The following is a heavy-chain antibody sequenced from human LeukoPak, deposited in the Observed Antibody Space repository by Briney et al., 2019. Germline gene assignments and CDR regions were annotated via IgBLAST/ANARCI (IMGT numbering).Heavy chain of an antibody. Sequence: GGSLRLSCAASGFTFSSYGMHWVRQAPGKGLEWVAVISYDGSNKYYADSVKDRFTISRDNSKNTLYLQMNSLRAEDTAVYYCAKDRTLVGATTGYYFDYWGQGTLVTVSS. CDR2: ISYDGSNK. CDR1: GFTFSSYG. CDR3: AKDRTLVGATTGYYFDY. J-gene: IGHJ4*02. V-gene: IGHV3-30*18. D-gene: IGHD1-26*01.